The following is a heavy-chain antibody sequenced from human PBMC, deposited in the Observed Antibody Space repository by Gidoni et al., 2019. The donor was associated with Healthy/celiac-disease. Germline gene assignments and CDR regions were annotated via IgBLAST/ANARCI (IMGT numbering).Heavy chain of an antibody. CDR2: INPSGGST. CDR1: GYTFTSYY. V-gene: IGHV1-46*03. CDR3: ARARITSFGVVIRGSTLGY. J-gene: IGHJ4*02. Sequence: QVQLVQSGAEVKKPGASVKVSCKASGYTFTSYYMHWVRQAPGHGLEWMGIINPSGGSTSYAQKFQGRVTMTRDTSTSTVYMELSSLRSEDTAVYYCARARITSFGVVIRGSTLGYWGQGTLVTVSS. D-gene: IGHD3-3*01.